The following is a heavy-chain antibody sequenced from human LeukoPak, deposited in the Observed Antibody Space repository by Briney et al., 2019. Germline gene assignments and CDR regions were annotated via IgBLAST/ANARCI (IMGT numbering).Heavy chain of an antibody. J-gene: IGHJ4*02. CDR2: FYHSGST. D-gene: IGHD3-22*01. V-gene: IGHV4-38-2*02. CDR1: GYSISSGYF. CDR3: ARRAAITMIVVGFDY. Sequence: PSETLSLTCTVSGYSISSGYFWGWIRQPPGKGLEWIGSFYHSGSTNYNPSLKSRVTISVDTSKNQFSLKLSSVTAADTAVYYCARRAAITMIVVGFDYWGQGTLVTVSS.